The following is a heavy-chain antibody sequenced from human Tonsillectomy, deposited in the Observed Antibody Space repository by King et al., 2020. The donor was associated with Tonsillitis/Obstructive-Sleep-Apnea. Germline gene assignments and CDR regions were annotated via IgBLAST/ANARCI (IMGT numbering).Heavy chain of an antibody. Sequence: VQLVQSGAEVKKAGASLKISCKGSGYSFSTFWIGWVRQMPGKGLEWMGIIYPGDSDTRYSPSFQGQVTISADKSISTAYLQWSSLKASDTAMYYCARREYGDFRHAFDIWGQGTMVTVSS. CDR2: IYPGDSDT. CDR3: ARREYGDFRHAFDI. CDR1: GYSFSTFW. D-gene: IGHD4-17*01. V-gene: IGHV5-51*01. J-gene: IGHJ3*02.